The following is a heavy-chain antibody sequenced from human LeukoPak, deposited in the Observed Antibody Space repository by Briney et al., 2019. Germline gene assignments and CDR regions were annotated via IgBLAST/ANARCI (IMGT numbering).Heavy chain of an antibody. Sequence: GGSLRLSCAASGFSFDTYSMNWFRQAPGKGLKWVAYISFSSTTIFYADFVKGRFTISRDNAQNSLYLQMSSLRAEDTAVYYCARVPHDYSDYVAYWGQGTLVTVSS. CDR1: GFSFDTYS. J-gene: IGHJ4*02. V-gene: IGHV3-48*04. D-gene: IGHD4-11*01. CDR2: ISFSSTTI. CDR3: ARVPHDYSDYVAY.